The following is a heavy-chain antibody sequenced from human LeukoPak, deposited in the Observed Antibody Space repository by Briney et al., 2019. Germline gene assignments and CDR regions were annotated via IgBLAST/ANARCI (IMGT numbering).Heavy chain of an antibody. CDR3: AEAPGHQLLAEYFQH. CDR2: ISWNSGSI. Sequence: GGSLRLSCAASGFTFDDYAMHWVRQAPGKGLEWVSGISWNSGSIGYADSVKGRFTISRDNAKNSLYLQMNSLRAEDMALYYCAEAPGHQLLAEYFQHWGQGTLVTVSS. CDR1: GFTFDDYA. D-gene: IGHD2-2*01. V-gene: IGHV3-9*03. J-gene: IGHJ1*01.